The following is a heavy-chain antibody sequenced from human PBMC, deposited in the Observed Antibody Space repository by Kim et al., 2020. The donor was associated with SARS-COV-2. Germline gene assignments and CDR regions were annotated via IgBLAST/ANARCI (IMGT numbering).Heavy chain of an antibody. J-gene: IGHJ4*02. Sequence: PSLKSRARTSLDTSKNQFSLRLSSITAADTAVYYCARGLPYTSGWAHCFDYWGQGTLVTVSS. V-gene: IGHV4-34*04. CDR3: ARGLPYTSGWAHCFDY. D-gene: IGHD6-19*01.